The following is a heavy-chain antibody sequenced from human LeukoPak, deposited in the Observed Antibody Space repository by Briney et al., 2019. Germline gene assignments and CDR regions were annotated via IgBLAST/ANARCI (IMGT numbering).Heavy chain of an antibody. V-gene: IGHV1-18*01. CDR3: AREMNPGVSTMVRAPRGANYYYYYGMDV. CDR1: GYTFTSYG. Sequence: ASVKVSCKASGYTFTSYGISWVRRAPGQGLEWMGWISAYNGNTNYAQKLQGRVTLTTDTSTSTAYMELRSLRSDDTAVYYCAREMNPGVSTMVRAPRGANYYYYYGMDVWGRGTTVTVSS. J-gene: IGHJ6*02. CDR2: ISAYNGNT. D-gene: IGHD3-10*01.